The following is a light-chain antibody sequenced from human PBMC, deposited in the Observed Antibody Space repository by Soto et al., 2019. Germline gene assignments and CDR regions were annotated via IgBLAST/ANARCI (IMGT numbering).Light chain of an antibody. Sequence: QLVLTQSPSASASLGASVKLTCTLSSGHSSYAIAWHQQQPEKGPRYWMKLNSDGSHSKGDGIPDRFSGSSSGAERYHTIPNLQSEDEADYYCQTWGTGIRVFGGGTKLPVL. CDR1: SGHSSYA. J-gene: IGLJ3*02. CDR3: QTWGTGIRV. CDR2: LNSDGSH. V-gene: IGLV4-69*01.